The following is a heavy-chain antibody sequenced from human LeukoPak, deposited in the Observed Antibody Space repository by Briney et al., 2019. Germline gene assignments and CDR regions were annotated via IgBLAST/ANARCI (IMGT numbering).Heavy chain of an antibody. CDR2: IYTSGTT. Sequence: SETLSLTCTDSGVSISSGAYYWTWIRQAAGKGLEWIGRIYTSGTTDYNPSLKSRVSISLDTSKNQFSLNLSSVTAADTAVYYCARDMGQTWGQGTLVTVSS. D-gene: IGHD3-10*01. CDR1: GVSISSGAYY. V-gene: IGHV4-61*02. CDR3: ARDMGQT. J-gene: IGHJ5*02.